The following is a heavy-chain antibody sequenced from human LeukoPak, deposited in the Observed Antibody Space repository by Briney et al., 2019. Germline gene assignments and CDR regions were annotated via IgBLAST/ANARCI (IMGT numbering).Heavy chain of an antibody. CDR1: GFTFSSYG. J-gene: IGHJ4*02. D-gene: IGHD3-22*01. Sequence: GGSLRLSCVASGFTFSSYGMHWVRQAPGKGLEWVTVIWYDGTNKYYADSVKGRFTISRDSSKNTLYLQMNSLRAEDTAIYYCARAAYDNSGYLTLWGQGTLVTVSS. CDR3: ARAAYDNSGYLTL. CDR2: IWYDGTNK. V-gene: IGHV3-33*01.